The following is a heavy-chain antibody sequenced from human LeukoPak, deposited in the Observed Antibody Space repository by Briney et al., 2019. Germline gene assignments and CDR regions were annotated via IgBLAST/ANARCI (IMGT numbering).Heavy chain of an antibody. CDR3: ARGLYSSGWYPGY. V-gene: IGHV4-34*01. Sequence: SETLSLTCAVYGGSFSGYYWSWIRQPPGKGLEWIGEINHSGSTNYNPSLKSRVAISVDTSKNQSSLKLSSVTAADTAVYYCARGLYSSGWYPGYWGQGTLVTVSS. D-gene: IGHD6-19*01. CDR1: GGSFSGYY. CDR2: INHSGST. J-gene: IGHJ4*02.